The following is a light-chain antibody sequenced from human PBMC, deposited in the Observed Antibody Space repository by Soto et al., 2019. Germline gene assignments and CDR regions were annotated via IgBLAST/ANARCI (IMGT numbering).Light chain of an antibody. Sequence: QSALTQPASVSGSPGQSITISCTGTSSDVGGYNYVSWYQQHPGKAPKFMIYEVSNRPSGVSSRFSGSKSGNTASLTVSGLQPEDEADYYCTSFAGSDKLIFGGGTKLTVL. CDR3: TSFAGSDKLI. CDR1: SSDVGGYNY. V-gene: IGLV2-14*01. J-gene: IGLJ2*01. CDR2: EVS.